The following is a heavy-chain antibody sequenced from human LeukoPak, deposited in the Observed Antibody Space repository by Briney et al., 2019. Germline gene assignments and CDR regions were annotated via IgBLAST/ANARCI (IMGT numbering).Heavy chain of an antibody. CDR1: GGSISSSSYY. Sequence: PSETLSLTCTVSGGSISSSSYYWGWIRQPPGKGLEWIGSIYYSGSTYYNPSLKSRVTISVDTSKNQFSLKLSSVTAADTAVYYCARYYYDSSGPTHENYFDYWGQGTLVTVSS. V-gene: IGHV4-39*01. J-gene: IGHJ4*02. CDR3: ARYYYDSSGPTHENYFDY. D-gene: IGHD3-22*01. CDR2: IYYSGST.